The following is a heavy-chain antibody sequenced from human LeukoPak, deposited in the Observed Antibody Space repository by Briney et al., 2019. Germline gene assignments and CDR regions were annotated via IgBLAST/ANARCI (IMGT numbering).Heavy chain of an antibody. V-gene: IGHV3-23*01. CDR1: GFTFTSYG. Sequence: GGSLRLSCAASGFTFTSYGMSWVRQAPGKGLEWVSAISGSGDSTYYADSVKGRFTISRDNSKNSLYLQMNSLRAEDTAVYYCARDPTGGWWYFDYWGQGTLVTVSS. CDR2: ISGSGDST. D-gene: IGHD6-19*01. J-gene: IGHJ4*02. CDR3: ARDPTGGWWYFDY.